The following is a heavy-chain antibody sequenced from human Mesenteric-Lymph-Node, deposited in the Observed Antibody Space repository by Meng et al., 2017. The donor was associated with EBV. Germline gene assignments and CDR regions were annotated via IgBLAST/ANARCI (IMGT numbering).Heavy chain of an antibody. CDR3: ATVRDPTYYFDY. J-gene: IGHJ4*02. D-gene: IGHD2/OR15-2a*01. Sequence: VELVESGGGLVKPGGSLRLPCAGSGFTFSDYYMSWIPQAPGKGLEWVSYISSGRTTIIYADSVKGRFTISRDNAKNSLYLQMNSLRAEDTAVYYCATVRDPTYYFDYWGQGTLVTVSS. CDR2: ISSGRTTI. V-gene: IGHV3-11*01. CDR1: GFTFSDYY.